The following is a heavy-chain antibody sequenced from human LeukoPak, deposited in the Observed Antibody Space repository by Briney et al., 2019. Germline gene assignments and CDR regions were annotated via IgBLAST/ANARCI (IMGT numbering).Heavy chain of an antibody. V-gene: IGHV3-11*01. CDR3: ARDTGVVVPNDAFDI. Sequence: GGSLRLSCAASGFTFSDYYMSWIRQAPGKGLEWVSYISSSGSTIYYTDSVKGRFTISRDNAKNSLYLQMNSLRAEDTAVYYCARDTGVVVPNDAFDIWGQGTMITVSS. CDR2: ISSSGSTI. J-gene: IGHJ3*02. CDR1: GFTFSDYY. D-gene: IGHD2-2*01.